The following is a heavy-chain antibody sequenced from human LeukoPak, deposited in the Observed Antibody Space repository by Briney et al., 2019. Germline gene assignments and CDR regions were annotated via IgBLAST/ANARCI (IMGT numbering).Heavy chain of an antibody. CDR3: ARVPNYYYYMDV. V-gene: IGHV1-69*01. J-gene: IGHJ6*03. CDR1: GGTFSSYA. Sequence: SVKVSCKASGGTFSSYAISWVRQAPGQGLEWMGGIIPIFGTANYTQKFQGRVTITADESTSTAYMELSSLRSEDTAVYYCARVPNYYYYMDVWGKGTTVTVSS. CDR2: IIPIFGTA.